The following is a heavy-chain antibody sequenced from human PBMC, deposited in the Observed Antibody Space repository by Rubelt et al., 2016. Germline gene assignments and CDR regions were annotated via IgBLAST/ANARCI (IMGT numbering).Heavy chain of an antibody. D-gene: IGHD6-6*01. J-gene: IGHJ4*02. CDR2: ITLYNGNI. CDR3: ARSASIAGD. V-gene: IGHV1-68*02. CDR1: GYTFTYCS. Sequence: QVQLGQSEAEVKKPGASVKVSCKASGYTFTYCSLHWLQQAPGQGLERMRWITLYNGNINYAKKFQGRVTITRDRSLRTAYIELSSLRSEDSAVYYWARSASIAGDWGQGTLVTVSS.